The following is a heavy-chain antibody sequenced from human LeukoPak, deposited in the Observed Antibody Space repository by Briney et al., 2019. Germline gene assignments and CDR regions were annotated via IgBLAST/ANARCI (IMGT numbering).Heavy chain of an antibody. Sequence: SETLSLTCTVSGGSISSYYWSWIRQPPGKGLEWIGYIYYRGSTNYNPSLKSRVTISVDTSKNQFSLKLSSVTAADTAVYYCARVKWELSYYFDYWGQGTLVTVSS. D-gene: IGHD1-26*01. V-gene: IGHV4-59*01. J-gene: IGHJ4*02. CDR3: ARVKWELSYYFDY. CDR2: IYYRGST. CDR1: GGSISSYY.